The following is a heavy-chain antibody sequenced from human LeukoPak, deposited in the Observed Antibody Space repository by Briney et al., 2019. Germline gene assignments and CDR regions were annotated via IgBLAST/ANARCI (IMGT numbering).Heavy chain of an antibody. D-gene: IGHD4-11*01. CDR3: ARERNYGKYYFDY. V-gene: IGHV1-18*01. CDR2: ISPYNGKS. J-gene: IGHJ4*02. CDR1: GYTFTMYG. Sequence: ASVKVSCKASGYTFTMYGITWVRQAPGRGLEWVGWISPYNGKSNYAQKLQDRVTMTTDISTSTAYLELRSLKSDDTAVYYCARERNYGKYYFDYWGQGTLVTVSS.